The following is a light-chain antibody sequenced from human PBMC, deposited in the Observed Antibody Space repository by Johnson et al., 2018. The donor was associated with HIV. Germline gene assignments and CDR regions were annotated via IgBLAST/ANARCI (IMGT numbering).Light chain of an antibody. CDR3: GTWDSSLSAYV. CDR2: DNN. Sequence: QSVLTQPPSVSAAPGQMVSISCSGSSSNIGKNYVSWYQQFPGTAPKLLIYDNNKRPSGIPDRFSGSKSGTSATLGITGLQTGDEADYYCGTWDSSLSAYVFGTGTKVTVL. V-gene: IGLV1-51*01. J-gene: IGLJ1*01. CDR1: SSNIGKNY.